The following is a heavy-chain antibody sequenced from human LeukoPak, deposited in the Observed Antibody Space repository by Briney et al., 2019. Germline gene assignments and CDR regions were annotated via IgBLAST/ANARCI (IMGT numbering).Heavy chain of an antibody. CDR2: IYPGDSDT. CDR3: ARRQESAEYFQH. V-gene: IGHV5-51*01. Sequence: GESLKISCKGSGYSFTNYWIGWLRQMPGKGLEWMGIIYPGDSDTRYSPSFQGQVTISADKSISTAYLQGSSLKASDTAMYFCARRQESAEYFQHWGQGTLVTVSS. J-gene: IGHJ1*01. CDR1: GYSFTNYW.